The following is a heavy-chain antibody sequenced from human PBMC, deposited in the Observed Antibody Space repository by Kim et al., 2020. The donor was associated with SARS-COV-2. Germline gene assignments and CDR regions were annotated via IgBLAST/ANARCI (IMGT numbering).Heavy chain of an antibody. Sequence: ASVKVSCKASGYTFTSYGISWVRQAPGQGLEWMGWISAYNGNTNYAQKLQGRVTMTTDTSTSTAYMELRSLRSDDTAVYYCARAGTAMATDYYYYGMDVWGQGTTVTVSS. CDR3: ARAGTAMATDYYYYGMDV. J-gene: IGHJ6*02. D-gene: IGHD5-18*01. CDR1: GYTFTSYG. V-gene: IGHV1-18*01. CDR2: ISAYNGNT.